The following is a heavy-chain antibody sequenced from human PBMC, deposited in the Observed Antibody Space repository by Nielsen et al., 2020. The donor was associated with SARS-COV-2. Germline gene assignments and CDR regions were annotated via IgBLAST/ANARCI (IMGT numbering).Heavy chain of an antibody. CDR3: ARRFWVTTGGFYYYYMDV. D-gene: IGHD4-17*01. CDR2: IDPSDSYT. J-gene: IGHJ6*03. V-gene: IGHV5-10-1*01. Sequence: GESLKISCKGSGYSFTSYWISWVRQMPGKGLEWMGRIDPSDSYTNYSPSFQGHVTISADKSISTAYLQWSSLKASDTAMYYCARRFWVTTGGFYYYYMDVWGKGTTVTVSS. CDR1: GYSFTSYW.